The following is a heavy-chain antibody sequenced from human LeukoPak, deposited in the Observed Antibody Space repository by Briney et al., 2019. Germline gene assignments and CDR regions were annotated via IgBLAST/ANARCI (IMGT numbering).Heavy chain of an antibody. J-gene: IGHJ5*02. Sequence: SETLSLTCTVSGGSISSGGYYWSWIRQHPGKGLEWIGYIYYSGSTYYNPSLKGRVTISVDTSKNQFSLKLSSVTAADTAVYCCARGGAPIRFDPWGQGTLVTVSS. V-gene: IGHV4-31*03. CDR2: IYYSGST. CDR1: GGSISSGGYY. CDR3: ARGGAPIRFDP. D-gene: IGHD1-26*01.